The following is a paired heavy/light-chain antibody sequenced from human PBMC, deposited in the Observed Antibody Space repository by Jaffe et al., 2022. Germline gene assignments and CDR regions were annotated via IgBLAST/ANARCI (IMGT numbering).Light chain of an antibody. CDR3: QQYNTYSWT. CDR1: QSISGW. Sequence: DIQMTQSPSTLSASVGDRLTITCRASQSISGWLAWYQQKPGKAPKLLIYKASSLESGVPSRFSGSGSGTEFTLTISSLQPDDFATYYCQQYNTYSWTFGQGTKVEIK. J-gene: IGKJ1*01. CDR2: KAS. V-gene: IGKV1-5*03.
Heavy chain of an antibody. CDR1: GFTISSYA. Sequence: EVQLLESGGGLLQPGGSLRLSCAASGFTISSYAMSWVRQAPGKGLEWVSALSYSGGSTYYADSVKGRFTISRDNSKNTLYLQMNSLRAEDTAVYYCAKAGGYSYGVRGYFDSWGQGTLVTVSS. CDR2: LSYSGGST. D-gene: IGHD5-18*01. CDR3: AKAGGYSYGVRGYFDS. J-gene: IGHJ4*02. V-gene: IGHV3-23*01.